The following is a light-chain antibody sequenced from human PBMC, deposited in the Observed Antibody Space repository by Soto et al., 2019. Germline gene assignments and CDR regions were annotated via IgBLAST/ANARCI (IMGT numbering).Light chain of an antibody. CDR2: DDN. CDR1: RLGGKY. V-gene: IGLV3-1*01. CDR3: QAWDNSVI. Sequence: SYELTQTPSVSVSPGQTATMTCSGDRLGGKYVCWYQQKPGQSPVLVIYDDNKRPSGIPERFSGSNSGNTATLTISGTQPMDEADYYCQAWDNSVIFGGGTKLTVL. J-gene: IGLJ2*01.